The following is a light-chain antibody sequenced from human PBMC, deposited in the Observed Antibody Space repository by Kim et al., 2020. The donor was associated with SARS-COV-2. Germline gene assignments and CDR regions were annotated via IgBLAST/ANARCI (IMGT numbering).Light chain of an antibody. Sequence: EIVMTQSPGTLSVSLGERATLSCRASQSINTKVAWYQQTPGQAPRLLIYDASSRASGIPARFSGGGSGTEFTLTISSLRSEDFAVYYSQQYDTWPPWTFGQGTKLEI. CDR3: QQYDTWPPWT. CDR1: QSINTK. CDR2: DAS. V-gene: IGKV3D-15*01. J-gene: IGKJ1*01.